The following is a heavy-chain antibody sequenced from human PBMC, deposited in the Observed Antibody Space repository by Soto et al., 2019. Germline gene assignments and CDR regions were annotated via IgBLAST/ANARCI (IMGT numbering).Heavy chain of an antibody. CDR2: ISGSGGGT. Sequence: EVQLLESGGGLVQPGGSLRLSCAASGFTFSSYAMSWVRQAPGKGLEWVSAISGSGGGTYYADSVKGRFTISRYNSKNTLNLQVNSLRAEDTAVYYCALPDYRDAVDYWGQGTLVTVSS. V-gene: IGHV3-23*01. J-gene: IGHJ4*02. D-gene: IGHD5-12*01. CDR3: ALPDYRDAVDY. CDR1: GFTFSSYA.